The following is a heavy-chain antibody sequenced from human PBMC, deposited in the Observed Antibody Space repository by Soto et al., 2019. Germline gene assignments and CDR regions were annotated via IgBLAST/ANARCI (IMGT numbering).Heavy chain of an antibody. D-gene: IGHD3-22*01. CDR2: ISGYNGNT. CDR1: GYTFTNYG. J-gene: IGHJ6*02. CDR3: ARDREYYYDSSGNYYYHYGMDV. Sequence: QVQLVESGAEVKKPGASVKVSCKASGYTFTNYGISWVRQAPGQGLSWMGWISGYNGNTKYAQKFQGRVTMTTDTPTNTAYMGLRSLRSDDTAVYYCARDREYYYDSSGNYYYHYGMDVWGQGTTVTVS. V-gene: IGHV1-18*04.